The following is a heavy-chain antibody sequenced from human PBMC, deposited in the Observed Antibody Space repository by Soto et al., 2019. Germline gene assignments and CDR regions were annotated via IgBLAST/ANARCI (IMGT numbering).Heavy chain of an antibody. Sequence: SETLSLTCTVSGGSINSCYWNWIGQPPGKGLERIGYIYSSGAGGRYNPCLKRRVTMSVDTSKNQFSLKINAVIAADQAVYFCASGSRQSETFLFDHSGQGPLLTVSS. D-gene: IGHD3-3*01. CDR1: GGSINSCY. CDR2: IYSSGAGG. V-gene: IGHV4-59*01. CDR3: ASGSRQSETFLFDH. J-gene: IGHJ4*02.